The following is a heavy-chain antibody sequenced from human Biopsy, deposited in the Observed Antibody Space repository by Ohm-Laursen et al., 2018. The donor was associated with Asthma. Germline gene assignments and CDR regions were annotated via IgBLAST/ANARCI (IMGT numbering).Heavy chain of an antibody. D-gene: IGHD2-21*01. CDR2: MTYDGDKT. V-gene: IGHV3-30-3*01. Sequence: SLRLSCTATVFRFSSNAFYWVRQAPGKAPEWVALMTYDGDKTLYGNSVKGRITVFTDSSENSLFLQMNNLRPEDTAVYYCAREGIFCDCLCYSPPDYWGQGTLVTVS. CDR1: VFRFSSNA. J-gene: IGHJ4*02. CDR3: AREGIFCDCLCYSPPDY.